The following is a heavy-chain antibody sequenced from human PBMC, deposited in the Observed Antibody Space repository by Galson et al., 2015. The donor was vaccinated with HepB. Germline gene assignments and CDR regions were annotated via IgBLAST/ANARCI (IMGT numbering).Heavy chain of an antibody. Sequence: SLRLSCAASGFTFSSYGMHWVRQAPGKGLEWVAVIWYDGSNKYYADSVKGRFTISRDNSKNALYLQMNSLRAEDTAVYYCARDPGYCSSTSCYTHYYYYMDVWGKGTSVTVSS. J-gene: IGHJ6*03. CDR2: IWYDGSNK. CDR3: ARDPGYCSSTSCYTHYYYYMDV. D-gene: IGHD2-2*02. CDR1: GFTFSSYG. V-gene: IGHV3-33*01.